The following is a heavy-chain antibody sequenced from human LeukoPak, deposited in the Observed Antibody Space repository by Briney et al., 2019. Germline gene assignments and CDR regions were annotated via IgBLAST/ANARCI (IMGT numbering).Heavy chain of an antibody. D-gene: IGHD3-22*01. J-gene: IGHJ3*02. Sequence: PGGSLRLSCAASGFTFSRYWMSWVRQAPGKGLEWVSSISSSSSYVYYADSVKGRFTISRDNAKNSLYLQMNSLRAEDTALYYCARDDVSGDYYDSSGYYRGGAFDIWGQGTMVTVSS. CDR2: ISSSSSYV. CDR3: ARDDVSGDYYDSSGYYRGGAFDI. V-gene: IGHV3-21*04. CDR1: GFTFSRYW.